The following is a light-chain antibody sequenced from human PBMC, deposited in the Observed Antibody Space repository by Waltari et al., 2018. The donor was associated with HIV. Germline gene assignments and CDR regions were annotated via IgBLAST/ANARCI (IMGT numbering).Light chain of an antibody. CDR1: QSLLHRDDGTY. Sequence: IVLTQTPLSLSVSPGQRASISCKSSQSLLHRDDGTYLYWFLQKTGHPPHLLIDEVSNRLSGVPESYSGSGSVTDFTLKISRVEAEDVGLYYCMQSIQVPPTFGPGTKVDIK. V-gene: IGKV2D-29*01. CDR3: MQSIQVPPT. CDR2: EVS. J-gene: IGKJ3*01.